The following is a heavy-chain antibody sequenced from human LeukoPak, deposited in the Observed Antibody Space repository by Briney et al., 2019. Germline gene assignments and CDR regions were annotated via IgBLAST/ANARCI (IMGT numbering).Heavy chain of an antibody. V-gene: IGHV4-34*01. CDR3: ARGLQNRSSGRRFDVFHI. D-gene: IGHD6-6*01. CDR2: INHSGST. CDR1: GGSFSGYY. Sequence: SETLSLTCAVYGGSFSGYYWSCIRQPPGKGLEWIGEINHSGSTNYNPSLKSRVTISVDTSKSQFSLKLSSVTAADTAVYYCARGLQNRSSGRRFDVFHIWGQGTMVTVSS. J-gene: IGHJ3*02.